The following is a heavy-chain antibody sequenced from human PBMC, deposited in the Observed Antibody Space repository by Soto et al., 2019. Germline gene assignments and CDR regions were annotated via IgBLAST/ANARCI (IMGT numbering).Heavy chain of an antibody. CDR2: TYYSGST. D-gene: IGHD2-15*01. CDR1: GGSISSYY. Sequence: PSETLSLTCTVSGGSISSYYWSWIRQPPGKGLEWIGYTYYSGSTNYNPSLKSRVTISVDTSKNQFSLKLSSVTAADTAVYYCARLDCSGGSCYGIFDIWGQGTMVTVSS. V-gene: IGHV4-59*08. CDR3: ARLDCSGGSCYGIFDI. J-gene: IGHJ3*02.